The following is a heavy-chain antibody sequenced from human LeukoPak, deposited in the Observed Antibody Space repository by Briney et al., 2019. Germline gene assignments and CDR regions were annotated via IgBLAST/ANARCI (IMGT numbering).Heavy chain of an antibody. CDR1: GFTFSSYA. Sequence: GGSLRLSCAASGFTFSSYAMHWVRQAPGKGLEWVAVISYDGSNKYYAGSVKGRFTISRDNSKNTLYLQMNSLRAEDTAVYYCARETYYDSSGYTVGYWGQGTLVTVSS. D-gene: IGHD3-22*01. V-gene: IGHV3-30-3*01. CDR3: ARETYYDSSGYTVGY. J-gene: IGHJ4*02. CDR2: ISYDGSNK.